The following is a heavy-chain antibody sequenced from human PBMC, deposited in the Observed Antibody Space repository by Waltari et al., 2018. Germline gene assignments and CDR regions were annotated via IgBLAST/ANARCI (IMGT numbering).Heavy chain of an antibody. Sequence: EVQLVQSGAEVKKPGESLKISCKGSGYSFTSYWIGWVRQMPGKGLEWMGIMYPGDSDTRYSPSFQGQVTIPADKSISTAYLQWSSLKASDTAMYYCASENPNCGGDCYFDYWGQGTLVTVSS. V-gene: IGHV5-51*01. CDR2: MYPGDSDT. J-gene: IGHJ4*02. CDR1: GYSFTSYW. D-gene: IGHD2-21*01. CDR3: ASENPNCGGDCYFDY.